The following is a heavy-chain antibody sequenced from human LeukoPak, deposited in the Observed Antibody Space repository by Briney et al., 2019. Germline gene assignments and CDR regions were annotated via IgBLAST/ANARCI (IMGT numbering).Heavy chain of an antibody. Sequence: SETLSLTCTVSGGSISSYYWSWIRQPAGKGLEWIGRIYTSGSTNYIPSLKSRVTMSVDTSKNQFSLKLSSVTAADTAVYYCAREKLLTGYYKRDWFDPWGQGTLVTVSS. CDR2: IYTSGST. CDR3: AREKLLTGYYKRDWFDP. D-gene: IGHD3-9*01. V-gene: IGHV4-4*07. CDR1: GGSISSYY. J-gene: IGHJ5*02.